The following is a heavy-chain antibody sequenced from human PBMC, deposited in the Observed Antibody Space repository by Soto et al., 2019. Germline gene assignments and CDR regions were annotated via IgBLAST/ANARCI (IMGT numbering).Heavy chain of an antibody. D-gene: IGHD6-13*01. V-gene: IGHV1-2*04. CDR2: INPNSGGT. CDR3: ARDEGPAEAGSYYYGMDV. Sequence: ASVKVSCKASGYTFTGYYMHWVRQAPGQGLEWMGWINPNSGGTNYAQKFQGWVTMTRDTSISTAYMELSRLRSDDTAVYYCARDEGPAEAGSYYYGMDVWGQGTTVTVSS. CDR1: GYTFTGYY. J-gene: IGHJ6*02.